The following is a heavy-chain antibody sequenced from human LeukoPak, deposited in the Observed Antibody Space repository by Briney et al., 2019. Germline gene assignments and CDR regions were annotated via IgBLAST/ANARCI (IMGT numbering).Heavy chain of an antibody. Sequence: ASVKVPCKASGYTLPGYYMHWVRQAPGQGREGMGWINPNSCDTNYPQKFQDRVTMTRGTSISTAYMELSRLRSDDTAVYYCARDPESGYGEVDYWGQGTLVTVSS. CDR3: ARDPESGYGEVDY. CDR1: GYTLPGYY. V-gene: IGHV1-2*02. J-gene: IGHJ4*02. D-gene: IGHD5-12*01. CDR2: INPNSCDT.